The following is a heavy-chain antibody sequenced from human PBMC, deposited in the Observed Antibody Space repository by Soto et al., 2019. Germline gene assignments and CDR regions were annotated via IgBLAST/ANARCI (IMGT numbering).Heavy chain of an antibody. D-gene: IGHD6-19*01. Sequence: ASVKVCCKASGYTFTSYGISWVRQAPRQGLEWMGWISAYNGNTNYAQKLQGRVTMTTDTSTSTAYMELRSLRSDDTAVYYCARDSRWLGYNYYYYYYMDVWGKGTTVTVSS. CDR2: ISAYNGNT. CDR3: ARDSRWLGYNYYYYYYMDV. CDR1: GYTFTSYG. J-gene: IGHJ6*03. V-gene: IGHV1-18*01.